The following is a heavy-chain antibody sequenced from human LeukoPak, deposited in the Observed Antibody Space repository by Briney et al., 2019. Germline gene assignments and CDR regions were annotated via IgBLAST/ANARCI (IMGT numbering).Heavy chain of an antibody. D-gene: IGHD4-23*01. Sequence: PSETLSLTCTVSGGSISNYYLSWIRQPPGKGLQWIGFSYHSGSTSYNPSLKSRVTMSVDTSKNQFSLKLNSVTAADTAVYYCARHGGNSGWYFDLWGRGTLVIVSS. CDR2: SYHSGST. J-gene: IGHJ2*01. V-gene: IGHV4-59*01. CDR3: ARHGGNSGWYFDL. CDR1: GGSISNYY.